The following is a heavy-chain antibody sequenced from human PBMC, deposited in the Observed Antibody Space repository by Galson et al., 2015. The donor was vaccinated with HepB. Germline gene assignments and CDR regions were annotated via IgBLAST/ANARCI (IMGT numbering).Heavy chain of an antibody. D-gene: IGHD3-10*01. J-gene: IGHJ6*03. CDR1: GFTFDDYA. Sequence: SLRLSCAASGFTFDDYAMHWVRQAPGKGLEWVSGISWNGGSIGYADSVKGRFTISRDNAKTSLYLQMNSLRAEDTALYYCAKALSGFSPAHMDVWGKGTTVTVSS. CDR3: AKALSGFSPAHMDV. CDR2: ISWNGGSI. V-gene: IGHV3-9*01.